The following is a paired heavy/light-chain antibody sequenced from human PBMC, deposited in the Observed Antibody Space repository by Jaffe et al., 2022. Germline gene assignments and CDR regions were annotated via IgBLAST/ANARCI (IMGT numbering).Heavy chain of an antibody. CDR2: IYSGGST. D-gene: IGHD2-15*01. CDR3: ARASPLGYCSGGSCYPWYFDL. Sequence: EVQLVETGGGLIQPGGSLRLSCAASGFTVSSNYMSWVRQAPGKGLEWVSVIYSGGSTYYADSVKGRFTISRDNSKNTLYLQMNSLRAEDTAVYYCARASPLGYCSGGSCYPWYFDLWGRGTLVTVSS. CDR1: GFTVSSNY. J-gene: IGHJ2*01. V-gene: IGHV3-53*02.
Light chain of an antibody. Sequence: SYELTQPPSVSVSPGQTASITCSGDKLGDKYACWYQQKPGQSPVLVIYQDSKRPSGIPERFSGSNSGNTATLTISGTQAMDEADYYCQAWDSSTLVVFGGGTKLTVL. V-gene: IGLV3-1*01. J-gene: IGLJ2*01. CDR2: QDS. CDR3: QAWDSSTLVV. CDR1: KLGDKY.